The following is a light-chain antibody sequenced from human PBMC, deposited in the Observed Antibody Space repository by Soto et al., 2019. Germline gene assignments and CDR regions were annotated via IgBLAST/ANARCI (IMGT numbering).Light chain of an antibody. CDR3: QQLNTYPST. Sequence: IQLTQSPSSLSASFGDRVTITCGASQDISSYLGWYQQKQGKAPKLLIYAASTLQRGVPSRFSGSGYGTDFNLTISSLQTEDFATYYCQQLNTYPSTFGGGTKVDI. CDR1: QDISSY. J-gene: IGKJ4*01. V-gene: IGKV1-9*01. CDR2: AAS.